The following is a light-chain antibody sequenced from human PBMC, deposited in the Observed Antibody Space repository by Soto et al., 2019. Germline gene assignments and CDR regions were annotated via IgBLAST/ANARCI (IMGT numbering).Light chain of an antibody. CDR1: NSDVGGYNH. Sequence: QSALTQPASVSGSPGQSITISCTGTNSDVGGYNHVSWYQQHAGKVLKLIIYEVTNRPSGVSNRFSGSKSGNTASLTISGLQAEDEAEYFCSSFTDSSTVYVIFGGGTKLTVL. V-gene: IGLV2-14*01. J-gene: IGLJ2*01. CDR2: EVT. CDR3: SSFTDSSTVYVI.